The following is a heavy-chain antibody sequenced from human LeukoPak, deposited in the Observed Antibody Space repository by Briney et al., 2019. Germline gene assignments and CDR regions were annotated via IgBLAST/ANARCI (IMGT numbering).Heavy chain of an antibody. D-gene: IGHD3-10*01. CDR3: ARTNYYGSGSYYPDF. CDR2: IYHSGST. V-gene: IGHV4-59*08. Sequence: SETLSLTCTVSGGSLRSYYWSWIRQPPGKGLEWIGFIYHSGSTVYNPSLKSRGTISVDTSKNQFSLKLRSVTAADTAVYYCARTNYYGSGSYYPDFWGQGTLVTVSS. CDR1: GGSLRSYY. J-gene: IGHJ4*02.